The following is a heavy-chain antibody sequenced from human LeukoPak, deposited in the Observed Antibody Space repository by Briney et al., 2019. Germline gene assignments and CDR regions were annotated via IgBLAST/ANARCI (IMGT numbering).Heavy chain of an antibody. D-gene: IGHD6-19*01. CDR3: ARVWAAVQWLVD. J-gene: IGHJ4*02. CDR1: GYTYTSYG. CDR2: ISAYNGNT. V-gene: IGHV1-18*01. Sequence: ASVKVSCKASGYTYTSYGISWMRQATGQWLELMGWISAYNGNTNYAQKLQGRVTMTTDTSTSTAYMELRSLRSDDTAVYYCARVWAAVQWLVDWGQGTLVTVSS.